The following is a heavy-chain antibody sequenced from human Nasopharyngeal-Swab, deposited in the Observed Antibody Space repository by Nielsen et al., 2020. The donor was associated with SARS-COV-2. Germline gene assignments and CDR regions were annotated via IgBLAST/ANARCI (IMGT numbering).Heavy chain of an antibody. J-gene: IGHJ5*02. V-gene: IGHV3-7*03. CDR3: ASRPGPGTAFDL. D-gene: IGHD1-1*01. CDR1: GFTFNSRW. Sequence: GESLKISCAASGFTFNSRWMTWVRQPPGKGLEWVANINKDGTEKNYVDSVKGRFTISRDNVKNSLYLRMDSLRVEDTAVYYCASRPGPGTAFDLWGQGTLVTVSS. CDR2: INKDGTEK.